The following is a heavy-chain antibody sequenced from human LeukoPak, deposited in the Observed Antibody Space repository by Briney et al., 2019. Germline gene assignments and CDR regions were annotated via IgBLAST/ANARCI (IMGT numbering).Heavy chain of an antibody. Sequence: ASVKVSCKASTYTFTDYYIHWVRQAPGQGLEWMGWINPHSGDTDYAQKFQGRVTLTRDTSISTAYMELSRLRSDDTAVYYCAREGTLSGTMYYFDYWGQGTLVTVSS. CDR1: TYTFTDYY. CDR2: INPHSGDT. J-gene: IGHJ4*02. V-gene: IGHV1-2*02. D-gene: IGHD1-26*01. CDR3: AREGTLSGTMYYFDY.